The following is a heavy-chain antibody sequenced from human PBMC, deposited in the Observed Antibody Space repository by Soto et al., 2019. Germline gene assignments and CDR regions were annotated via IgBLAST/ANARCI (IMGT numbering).Heavy chain of an antibody. CDR1: GAPITTTKW. CDR2: LSRGDER. Sequence: QEQLQESGPGLVKPSETLSLTCTVSGAPITTTKWWAWVRLPPGNGLEWIGELSRGDERSSNPSLEGRFTMSLDKSNNHFSLKLTSVTAADTAIYYCATQTISYTWGVWGRGTSVTVSS. J-gene: IGHJ6*02. V-gene: IGHV4-4*02. CDR3: ATQTISYTWGV. D-gene: IGHD3-16*01.